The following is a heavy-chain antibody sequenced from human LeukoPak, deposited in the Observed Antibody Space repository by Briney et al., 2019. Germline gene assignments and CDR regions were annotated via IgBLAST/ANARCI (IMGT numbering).Heavy chain of an antibody. Sequence: SETLSLTCAVYGGSFSGYYWSWICQPPGMGLEWIGEINHSGSTNYNPSLKSRVTISVDTSKNQFSLKLSSVTAADTAVYYCTGYCTNGVCYTSAFDIWGQGTMVTVSS. V-gene: IGHV4-34*01. CDR3: TGYCTNGVCYTSAFDI. CDR2: INHSGST. D-gene: IGHD2-8*01. CDR1: GGSFSGYY. J-gene: IGHJ3*02.